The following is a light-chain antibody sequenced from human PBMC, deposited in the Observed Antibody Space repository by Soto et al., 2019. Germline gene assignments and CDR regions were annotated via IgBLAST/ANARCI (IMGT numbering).Light chain of an antibody. Sequence: QSALTQPPSASGSPGQSVTISCTGTSSDVGGYNYVSWYQQHPGKAPKLTIYEVNKRPSGVPDRFSGSKSGTTASLTVSGLQAEDEADYYCSSYAGSSSYVFGTGTKLTVL. CDR1: SSDVGGYNY. CDR2: EVN. J-gene: IGLJ1*01. V-gene: IGLV2-8*01. CDR3: SSYAGSSSYV.